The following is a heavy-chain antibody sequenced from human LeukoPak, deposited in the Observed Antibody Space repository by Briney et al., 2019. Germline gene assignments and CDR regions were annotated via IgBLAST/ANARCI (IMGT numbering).Heavy chain of an antibody. J-gene: IGHJ4*02. CDR3: AKVPYDFWSGYSFDY. D-gene: IGHD3-3*01. CDR1: GFTFSSYA. CDR2: ISGSGGST. V-gene: IGHV3-23*01. Sequence: GGSLRLSCAASGFTFSSYAMSWVRQAPGKGLEWVSAISGSGGSTYYADSVKGRFTISRDNSKNTLYLQMNSLRAEDTAVYYCAKVPYDFWSGYSFDYWGQGTLVTVSS.